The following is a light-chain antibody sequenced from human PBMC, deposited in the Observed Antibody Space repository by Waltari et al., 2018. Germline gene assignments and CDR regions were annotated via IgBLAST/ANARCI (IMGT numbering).Light chain of an antibody. J-gene: IGKJ1*01. CDR1: QGFSHW. Sequence: DIQMTQSPSYLSASVGDKITITCRASQGFSHWLAWYQQKPGKAPKLLIYAASTLQSGVPSRFSGSGSGTDFTLTISSLQPEDSATYYCQQAKTFPWTFGQGTRVDIK. V-gene: IGKV1-12*01. CDR2: AAS. CDR3: QQAKTFPWT.